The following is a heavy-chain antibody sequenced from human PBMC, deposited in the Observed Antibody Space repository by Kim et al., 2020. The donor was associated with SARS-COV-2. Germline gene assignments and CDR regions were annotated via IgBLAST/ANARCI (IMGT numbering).Heavy chain of an antibody. CDR3: ARFSGYSYGFEFDP. V-gene: IGHV3-72*01. J-gene: IGHJ5*02. D-gene: IGHD5-18*01. CDR1: GFTFSDHY. Sequence: GGSLRLSCAASGFTFSDHYMDWVRQAPGKGLEWVGRTRNKANSYTTEYAASVKGRFTIPRDDSKNSLYLQMNSRKTEDTAVYYCARFSGYSYGFEFDPWGQGTLVTVSS. CDR2: TRNKANSYTT.